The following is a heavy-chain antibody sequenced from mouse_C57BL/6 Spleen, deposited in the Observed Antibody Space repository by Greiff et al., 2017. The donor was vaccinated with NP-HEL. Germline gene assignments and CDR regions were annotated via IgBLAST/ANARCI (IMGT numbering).Heavy chain of an antibody. CDR1: GYSITSGYY. V-gene: IGHV3-6*01. Sequence: EVKLQESGPGLVKPSQSLSLTCSVTGYSITSGYYWNWIRQFPGNKLEWMGYISYDGSNNYNPSLKNRISITRDTSKNQFFLKLNSVTTEDTATYYCARDHYGSKGFDYWGQGTTLTVSS. J-gene: IGHJ2*01. D-gene: IGHD1-1*01. CDR2: ISYDGSN. CDR3: ARDHYGSKGFDY.